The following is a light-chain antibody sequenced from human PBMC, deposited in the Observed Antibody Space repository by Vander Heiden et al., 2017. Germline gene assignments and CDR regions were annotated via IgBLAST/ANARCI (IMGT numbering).Light chain of an antibody. J-gene: IGLJ3*02. CDR3: AAWDDSRAGV. CDR1: SSNIGTNS. CDR2: NNN. V-gene: IGLV1-44*01. Sequence: QSVLTQPPSASGTPGQRVTISCSGSSSNIGTNSVNWYQQLPGTAPKLVIYNNNQRPSGVPDRFSGPKSGTSASLVISGRQAEDEADYYCAAWDDSRAGVFGGGTKLTVL.